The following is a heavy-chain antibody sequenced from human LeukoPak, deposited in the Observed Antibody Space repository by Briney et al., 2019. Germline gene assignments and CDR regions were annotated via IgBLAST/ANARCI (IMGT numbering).Heavy chain of an antibody. Sequence: GGSLRLSCAASGFTFSSYAMHWARQAPGKGLEWVAVISYDGSNKYYADSVKGRFTISRDNSKNTLYLQMNSLRAEDTAVYYCARDGGSGSLTHWGQGTLVTVSS. CDR1: GFTFSSYA. CDR3: ARDGGSGSLTH. CDR2: ISYDGSNK. D-gene: IGHD3-10*01. J-gene: IGHJ4*02. V-gene: IGHV3-30*04.